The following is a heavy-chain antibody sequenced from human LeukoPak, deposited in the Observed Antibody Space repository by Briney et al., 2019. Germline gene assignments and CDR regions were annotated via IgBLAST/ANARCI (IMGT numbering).Heavy chain of an antibody. V-gene: IGHV3-11*01. CDR3: ARERGSSWFYQAFDL. CDR2: ITNGGRGM. J-gene: IGHJ4*02. CDR1: GFIFSDDY. D-gene: IGHD6-13*01. Sequence: PGGALRLACAVSGFIFSDDYMTWVRQAPGRGLGPISYITNGGRGMFYADSVKDRFTISRDNAKNSLYLHMSSLRVEDTAVYYCARERGSSWFYQAFDLWGQGALVIVSS.